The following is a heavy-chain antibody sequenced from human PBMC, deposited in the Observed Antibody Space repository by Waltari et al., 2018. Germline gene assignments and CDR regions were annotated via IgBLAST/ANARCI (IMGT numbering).Heavy chain of an antibody. J-gene: IGHJ6*02. Sequence: QLQLQESGPGLVKPSETLSLTCTVSGGSISSSSYYWGWIRPPPGKGLEWIGSIYYSGSTYYNPSLKSRVTISVDTSKNQFSLKLSSVTAADTAVYYCASIRSIWKSYYYYYYGMDVWGQGTTVTVSS. CDR3: ASIRSIWKSYYYYYYGMDV. V-gene: IGHV4-39*01. CDR2: IYYSGST. CDR1: GGSISSSSYY. D-gene: IGHD6-6*01.